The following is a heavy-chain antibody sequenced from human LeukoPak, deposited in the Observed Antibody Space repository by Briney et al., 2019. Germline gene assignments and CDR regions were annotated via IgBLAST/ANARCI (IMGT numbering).Heavy chain of an antibody. CDR2: IYYSGST. D-gene: IGHD3-10*01. CDR1: GGSISSSSYY. V-gene: IGHV4-39*01. Sequence: SETLSLTCTVSGGSISSSSYYWGWIRQPPGKGLEWIGSIYYSGSTYYNPSLKSRVTISVDTSKNQFSLKLSSVTAADSAVYYCARSMVRGVIRPKNWFDPWGQGTLVTVSS. CDR3: ARSMVRGVIRPKNWFDP. J-gene: IGHJ5*02.